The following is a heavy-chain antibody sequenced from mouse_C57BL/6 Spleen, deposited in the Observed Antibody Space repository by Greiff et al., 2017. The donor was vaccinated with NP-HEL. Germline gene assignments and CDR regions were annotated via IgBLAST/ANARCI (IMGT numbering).Heavy chain of an antibody. CDR2: IYPGSGST. V-gene: IGHV1-55*01. J-gene: IGHJ4*01. CDR1: GYTFTSYW. CDR3: ARRDGSSYNYAMDY. Sequence: QVQLQQSGAELVKPGASVKMSCKASGYTFTSYWITWVKQRPGQGLEWIGDIYPGSGSTNYNEKFKSKATLTVDTSSSTAYMQLSSLTSEDSAVYYCARRDGSSYNYAMDYWGQGTSVTVSS. D-gene: IGHD1-1*01.